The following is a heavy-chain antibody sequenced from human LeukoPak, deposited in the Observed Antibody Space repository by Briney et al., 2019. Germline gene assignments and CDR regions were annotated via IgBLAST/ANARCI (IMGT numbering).Heavy chain of an antibody. CDR2: IIPIFGTA. V-gene: IGHV1-69*13. D-gene: IGHD3-22*01. J-gene: IGHJ6*02. CDR1: GGTFSSYA. CDR3: ASYYYDSSGYYGYYYGMDV. Sequence: ASVKVSCKASGGTFSSYAISWVRQAPGQGLEWMGGIIPIFGTANYAQKSQGRVTITADESTSTAYMELSSLRSEDTAVYYCASYYYDSSGYYGYYYGMDVWGQGTTVTVSS.